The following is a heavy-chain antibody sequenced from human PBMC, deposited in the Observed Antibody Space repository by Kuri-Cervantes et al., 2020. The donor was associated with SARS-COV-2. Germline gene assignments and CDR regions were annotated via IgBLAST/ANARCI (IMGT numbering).Heavy chain of an antibody. V-gene: IGHV4-61*01. Sequence: ESLKISCTVSGGSISSGSYYWSWIRQPPGKGQGWIGYIYYSGSTNYNPSLKSRVTISVDTSKNQFSLKLSSVTAADTAVYYCARWPSWSGSIDYWGQGTLVTVSS. D-gene: IGHD3-3*01. CDR3: ARWPSWSGSIDY. J-gene: IGHJ4*02. CDR2: IYYSGST. CDR1: GGSISSGSYY.